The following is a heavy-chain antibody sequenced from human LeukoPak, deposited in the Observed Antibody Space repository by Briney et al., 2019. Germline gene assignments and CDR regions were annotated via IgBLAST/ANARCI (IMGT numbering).Heavy chain of an antibody. CDR3: ARELTLYSSSWYERQHWFDP. J-gene: IGHJ5*02. V-gene: IGHV4-31*03. CDR2: IYYSGST. Sequence: SQTLSLTCTVSGGSISSGGYYWSWIRQHPGKGLEWIGYIYYSGSTYYNPSLKSRVTISVDTSKNQFSLKLSSVTAADTAVYYCARELTLYSSSWYERQHWFDPWGQGTLVTVSS. CDR1: GGSISSGGYY. D-gene: IGHD6-13*01.